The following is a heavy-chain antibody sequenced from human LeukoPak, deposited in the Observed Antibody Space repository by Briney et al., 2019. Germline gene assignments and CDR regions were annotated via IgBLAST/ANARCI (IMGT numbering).Heavy chain of an antibody. CDR1: GFTVSSNY. V-gene: IGHV3-53*01. J-gene: IGHJ4*02. D-gene: IGHD1-26*01. CDR2: IYSSGTT. Sequence: GGSLRLSCAASGFTVSSNYTSWVRQAPGKGLEWVSVIYSSGTTFYAYSVKGRFTISRDNSKNTLFLQMSGLRDDDTAVYYCARGAAFSGSYSLDFWGQGTLVTVSS. CDR3: ARGAAFSGSYSLDF.